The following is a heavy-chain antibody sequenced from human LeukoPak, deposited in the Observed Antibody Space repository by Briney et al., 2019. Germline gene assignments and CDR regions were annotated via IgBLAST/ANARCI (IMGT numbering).Heavy chain of an antibody. J-gene: IGHJ4*02. V-gene: IGHV1-18*01. CDR3: ARDRSTGAVAGTWIIAY. CDR2: ISAYNGDT. D-gene: IGHD6-13*01. CDR1: GYTFTSYG. Sequence: ASVKVSCKTSGYTFTSYGITWVRQAPGQGLEWMGWISAYNGDTNYAQNLQGRVTVTTDTSTSTAYMELRSLKSDDTAVYYCARDRSTGAVAGTWIIAYWGQGTLVTVSS.